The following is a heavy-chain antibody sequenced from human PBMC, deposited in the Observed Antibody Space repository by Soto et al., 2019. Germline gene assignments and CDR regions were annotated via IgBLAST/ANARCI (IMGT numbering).Heavy chain of an antibody. CDR3: TGYCSSTSCYTSYYYGMDV. Sequence: QVQLVQSGAEVKKPGSSVKVCCKASGGTFSSYAISWVRQAPGQGLEWMGGIIPIFGTANYAQKFQGRVTITADKSTSTAYMELSSPSSEDTAVYYCTGYCSSTSCYTSYYYGMDVWGQGTTVTVSS. D-gene: IGHD2-2*02. V-gene: IGHV1-69*06. CDR2: IIPIFGTA. J-gene: IGHJ6*02. CDR1: GGTFSSYA.